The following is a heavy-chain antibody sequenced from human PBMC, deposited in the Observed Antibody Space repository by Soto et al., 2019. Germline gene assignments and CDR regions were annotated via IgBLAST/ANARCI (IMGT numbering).Heavy chain of an antibody. CDR3: ARGSFYSDLSRGYSWPEYYYYGMDV. J-gene: IGHJ6*02. CDR1: GYTFTSYD. V-gene: IGHV1-8*01. D-gene: IGHD3-3*01. Sequence: ASVKVSCKASGYTFTSYDINWVRQATGQGLEWMGWMNPNSGNTGYAQKFQGRVTMTRNTSISTAYMELSSLRSEDTAVYYCARGSFYSDLSRGYSWPEYYYYGMDVWGQGTTVTVSS. CDR2: MNPNSGNT.